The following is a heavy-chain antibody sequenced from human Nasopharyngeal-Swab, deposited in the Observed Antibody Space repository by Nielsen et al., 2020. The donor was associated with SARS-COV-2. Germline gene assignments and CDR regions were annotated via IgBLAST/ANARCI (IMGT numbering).Heavy chain of an antibody. CDR1: GGSISSYY. J-gene: IGHJ6*03. V-gene: IGHV4-59*01. Sequence: SETLSLTCTVSGGSISSYYWSWLRQPPGKGLEWIGYIYYSGSTNYNPSLKSRVTISVDTSKNQFSLKLSSVTAADTAVYYCARVVVGTGGYYYYMDVWGKGTTVTVSS. D-gene: IGHD2-21*01. CDR2: IYYSGST. CDR3: ARVVVGTGGYYYYMDV.